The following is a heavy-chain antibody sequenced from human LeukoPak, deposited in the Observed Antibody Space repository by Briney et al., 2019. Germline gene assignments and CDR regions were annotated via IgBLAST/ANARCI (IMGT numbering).Heavy chain of an antibody. V-gene: IGHV1-69*05. D-gene: IGHD3-22*01. J-gene: IGHJ4*02. CDR3: ARAPYYYDSSGYYYNVY. Sequence: SVKVSCKASGGTFSSYAISWVRQAPGQGLEWMGGIVPIFGTANYAQKFQGRVTITTDESTSTAYMELSSLRSEDTAVYYCARAPYYYDSSGYYYNVYWGQGILVTVSS. CDR1: GGTFSSYA. CDR2: IVPIFGTA.